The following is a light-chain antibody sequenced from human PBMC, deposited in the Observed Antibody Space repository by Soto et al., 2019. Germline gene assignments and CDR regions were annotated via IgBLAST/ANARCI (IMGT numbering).Light chain of an antibody. Sequence: DIQMTQSPSSLSASVGDRVTITCRASQSISSYLNWYQQKPGKAPKILIYTASNLQSGVPSRFSGTGSGTDFTLTISSLQPEDSATYYCQQTYSTLFTFGPGTKVDIK. V-gene: IGKV1-39*01. CDR1: QSISSY. J-gene: IGKJ3*01. CDR3: QQTYSTLFT. CDR2: TAS.